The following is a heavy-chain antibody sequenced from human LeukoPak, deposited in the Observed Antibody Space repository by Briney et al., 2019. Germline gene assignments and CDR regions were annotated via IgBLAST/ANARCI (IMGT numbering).Heavy chain of an antibody. Sequence: GESLKIPCKGSGYSFTSYWIGWVRQMPGKGLEWMGIIYPGDSDTRYSPSFQGQVTISTDKSISTAYLQWSSLKGSDTAMYYCARLGIAVAGTVYWFDPWGQGTLVTVSS. CDR2: IYPGDSDT. J-gene: IGHJ5*02. D-gene: IGHD6-19*01. CDR3: ARLGIAVAGTVYWFDP. V-gene: IGHV5-51*01. CDR1: GYSFTSYW.